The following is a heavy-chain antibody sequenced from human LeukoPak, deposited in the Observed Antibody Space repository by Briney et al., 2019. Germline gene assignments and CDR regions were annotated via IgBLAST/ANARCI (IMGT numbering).Heavy chain of an antibody. CDR1: GGSISSVDYY. J-gene: IGHJ3*02. CDR3: ARLGIDYDILTGYIPDAFDI. CDR2: IYYSGST. D-gene: IGHD3-9*01. V-gene: IGHV4-30-4*01. Sequence: SQTLSLTCTVSGGSISSVDYYWSWIRQPPGKGLEWIGYIYYSGSTYYDPSLKSRVMISADASKNQFSLKLSSVTAADTAVYYCARLGIDYDILTGYIPDAFDIWGQGTMVTVSS.